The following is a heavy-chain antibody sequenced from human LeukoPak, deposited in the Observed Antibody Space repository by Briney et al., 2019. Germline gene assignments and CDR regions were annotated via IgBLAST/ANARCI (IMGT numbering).Heavy chain of an antibody. D-gene: IGHD3-22*01. J-gene: IGHJ4*02. CDR1: GFTVSSNY. CDR2: IYSGGST. V-gene: IGHV3-66*01. Sequence: GGSLRLSCAASGFTVSSNYMSWVRQAPGKGLEWVSVIYSGGSTYYADSVKGRFTISRDNAKNSLYLQMNSLRAEDTAVYYCASDASYYDSSGYYTQPLDYWGQGTLVTVSS. CDR3: ASDASYYDSSGYYTQPLDY.